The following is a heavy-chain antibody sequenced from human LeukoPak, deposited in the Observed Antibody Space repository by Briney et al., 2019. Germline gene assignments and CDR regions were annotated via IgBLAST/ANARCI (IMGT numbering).Heavy chain of an antibody. Sequence: GRSLRLSCAVSGFTFTGFCMAWVRQAPGQGLDWLAHIKQDGSEKYYVDSVKGRFTISRDNAKKSFYLQVSSLRSDHTCLYYRARRGMAVAATPWDWGEGTLVTVSS. J-gene: IGHJ4*02. CDR1: GFTFTGFC. V-gene: IGHV3-7*02. D-gene: IGHD6-19*01. CDR3: ARRGMAVAATPWD. CDR2: IKQDGSEK.